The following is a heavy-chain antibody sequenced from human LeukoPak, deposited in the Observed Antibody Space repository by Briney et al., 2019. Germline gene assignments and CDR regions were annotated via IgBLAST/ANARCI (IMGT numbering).Heavy chain of an antibody. CDR3: AGGHCSSTSCYTAGYYYYYMDV. CDR2: INPSGGST. Sequence: ASVKVSCKASGYTFTSYYTHWVRQAPGQGLEWMGIINPSGGSTSYAQKFQGRVTMTRDTSTSTVYMELSSLRSEDTAVYYCAGGHCSSTSCYTAGYYYYYMDVWGKGTTVTVSS. J-gene: IGHJ6*03. CDR1: GYTFTSYY. D-gene: IGHD2-2*02. V-gene: IGHV1-46*01.